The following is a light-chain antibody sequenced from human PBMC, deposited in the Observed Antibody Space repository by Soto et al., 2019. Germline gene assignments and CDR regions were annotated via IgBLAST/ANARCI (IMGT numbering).Light chain of an antibody. Sequence: DIQLTQAPCFLSASVGDRVTITCRASQGINRYLAWYRQKPGKAPERLIYAASTLHSGVPSRFSGSGSGREFTLTILSLQPEDVATYYFQQLNSYPRTFGHGAKLEIK. CDR1: QGINRY. J-gene: IGKJ2*02. V-gene: IGKV1-9*01. CDR3: QQLNSYPRT. CDR2: AAS.